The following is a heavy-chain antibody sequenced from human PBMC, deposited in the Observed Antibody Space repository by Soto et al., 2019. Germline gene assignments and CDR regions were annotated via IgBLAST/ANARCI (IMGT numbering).Heavy chain of an antibody. CDR2: ISYDGGDK. J-gene: IGHJ4*02. Sequence: GGSLRLSCAASGFSFSRHAIHWVRQAPGKGLEWVAVISYDGGDKYYADSVKGRFTVSRDNSRNTVYLQMNSLRLEDTAVYYCARHFYEMATLGHFDYWGQGTLVTVSS. CDR1: GFSFSRHA. CDR3: ARHFYEMATLGHFDY. D-gene: IGHD3-22*01. V-gene: IGHV3-30*04.